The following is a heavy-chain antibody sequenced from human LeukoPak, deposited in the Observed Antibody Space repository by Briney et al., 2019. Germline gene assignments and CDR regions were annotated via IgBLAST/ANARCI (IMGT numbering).Heavy chain of an antibody. Sequence: GASVKVSCKASGYTFTSYDINWVRQAPGQGLEWMGWISAYNAYTYYAQKLQGRVTMTTDTSTSSAYMELSRLRSDDTAVYYCARDKESRDGVVIWRLNWFDPWGQGTLVTVSS. CDR1: GYTFTSYD. CDR3: ARDKESRDGVVIWRLNWFDP. D-gene: IGHD3-3*01. CDR2: ISAYNAYT. V-gene: IGHV1-18*01. J-gene: IGHJ5*02.